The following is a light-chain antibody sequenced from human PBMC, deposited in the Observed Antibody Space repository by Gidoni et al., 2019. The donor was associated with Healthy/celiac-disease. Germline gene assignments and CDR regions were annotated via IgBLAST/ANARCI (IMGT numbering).Light chain of an antibody. J-gene: IGKJ5*01. CDR1: QSVSSN. CDR2: GAS. CDR3: QQYNNWPIT. Sequence: EIVMTQSPATLSVSPGERATLSCRASQSVSSNLAWYQQKPGQVPRLLIFGASTRATGIPARFGGSGSGTEFTLTISSLQSEDFAVYYCQQYNNWPITFGQGTRLEIK. V-gene: IGKV3-15*01.